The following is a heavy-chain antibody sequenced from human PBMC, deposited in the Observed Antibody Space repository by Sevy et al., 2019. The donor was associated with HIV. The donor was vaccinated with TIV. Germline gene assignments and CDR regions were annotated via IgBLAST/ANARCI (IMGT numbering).Heavy chain of an antibody. CDR2: VSGSGAGT. J-gene: IGHJ6*03. Sequence: GGSLRLSCTASGFTFISYPMSWVRQAPGKGLEWVSVVSGSGAGTYYADSVKGRFTISRDNSKNTLNLQMSSLRVEDTAVYFCVKAGPNWGRDSDYFYYYMDVWGKGTAVTVSS. V-gene: IGHV3-23*01. CDR3: VKAGPNWGRDSDYFYYYMDV. CDR1: GFTFISYP. D-gene: IGHD7-27*01.